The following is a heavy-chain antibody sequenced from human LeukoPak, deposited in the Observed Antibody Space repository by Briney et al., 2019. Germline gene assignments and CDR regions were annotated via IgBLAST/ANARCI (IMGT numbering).Heavy chain of an antibody. D-gene: IGHD5-24*01. CDR2: ISSSGSTI. J-gene: IGHJ3*02. V-gene: IGHV3-48*03. CDR1: GFTFSSYE. Sequence: PGGSLRLSCAASGFTFSSYEMNWVRQAPGKGLERVSYISSSGSTIYYADSVKGRFTISRDNAKYSLYLQMNSLRAEDTAVYYCARARWLQILGAFDIWGQGTMVTVSS. CDR3: ARARWLQILGAFDI.